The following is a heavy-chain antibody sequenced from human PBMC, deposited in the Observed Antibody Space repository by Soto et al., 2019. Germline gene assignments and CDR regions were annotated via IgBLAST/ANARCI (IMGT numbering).Heavy chain of an antibody. J-gene: IGHJ4*02. V-gene: IGHV3-7*01. Sequence: EVQLVESGGGLVQPGGSLRVSCAASGFTFTSYWMSRVRQAPGKGLEWVANIKEDGSAKYYLDSVKGRFTISRDNAKNSLYLQMNSLRADDTAVYYCAREDFYRFDYWGQGNLVTVSS. CDR2: IKEDGSAK. CDR3: AREDFYRFDY. CDR1: GFTFTSYW.